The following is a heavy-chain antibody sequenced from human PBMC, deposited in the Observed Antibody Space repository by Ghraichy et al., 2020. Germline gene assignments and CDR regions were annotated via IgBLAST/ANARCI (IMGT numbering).Heavy chain of an antibody. CDR3: TRDERWRELPIFDY. D-gene: IGHD1-26*01. V-gene: IGHV3-49*04. CDR1: GFTFGDYA. CDR2: IRSKAYGGTT. Sequence: GGSLRLSCTASGFTFGDYAMSWVRQAPGKGLEWVGFIRSKAYGGTTEYAASVKGRFTISRDDSKSIAYLQMNSLKTEDTAVYYCTRDERWRELPIFDYWGQGTLVTVSS. J-gene: IGHJ4*02.